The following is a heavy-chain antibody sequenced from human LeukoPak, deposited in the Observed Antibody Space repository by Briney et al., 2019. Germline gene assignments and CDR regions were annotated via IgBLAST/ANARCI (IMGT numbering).Heavy chain of an antibody. Sequence: SETLSLTCAVYGGSFSGYYWSWIRQPPGKGLEWIGEINHSGSTNYNPSLKSRVTISVDTSKNQFSLKLSSVTAADTAVYYCAREPSYYGSGSPRKGYDYWGQGTLVTVSS. CDR1: GGSFSGYY. CDR2: INHSGST. V-gene: IGHV4-34*01. CDR3: AREPSYYGSGSPRKGYDY. J-gene: IGHJ4*02. D-gene: IGHD3-10*01.